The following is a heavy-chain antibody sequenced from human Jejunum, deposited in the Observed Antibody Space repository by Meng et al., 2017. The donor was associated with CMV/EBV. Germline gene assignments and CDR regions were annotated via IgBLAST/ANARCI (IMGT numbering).Heavy chain of an antibody. Sequence: FSSYPMNWVRQAPGKGLEWVSSISSTSSSMYYADSVKGRFTISRDNAKNSLYLQMNSLRAEDTAVYYCARFGTMLVVEDVDYFDYWGQGTVVTVSS. CDR1: FSSYP. V-gene: IGHV3-21*01. J-gene: IGHJ4*02. CDR2: ISSTSSSM. CDR3: ARFGTMLVVEDVDYFDY. D-gene: IGHD3-22*01.